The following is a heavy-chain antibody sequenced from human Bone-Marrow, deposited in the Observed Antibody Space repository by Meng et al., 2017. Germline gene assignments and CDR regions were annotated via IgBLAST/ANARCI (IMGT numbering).Heavy chain of an antibody. CDR1: RGTFSRYA. Sequence: QVRLGQSGPGGKKPGSSVKVSCKASRGTFSRYAISWVRQAPGQGLEWMGGIIPIFGTANYAQKFQGRVTITADKSTSTAYMELSSLRSEDTAVYYCAREGIGEGVVDYWGQGTLVTVSS. V-gene: IGHV1-69*06. CDR3: AREGIGEGVVDY. CDR2: IIPIFGTA. J-gene: IGHJ4*02. D-gene: IGHD3-22*01.